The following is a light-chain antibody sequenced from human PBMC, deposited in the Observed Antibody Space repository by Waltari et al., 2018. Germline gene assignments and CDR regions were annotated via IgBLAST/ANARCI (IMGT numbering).Light chain of an antibody. CDR2: GNS. CDR3: QSYDSSLSGCV. CDR1: SSNIGAGYD. V-gene: IGLV1-40*01. J-gene: IGLJ1*01. Sequence: QSVLTQPPSVSGAPGPRVTISCTGSSSNIGAGYDVHWYQQLPGTAPKLLIYGNSNRPSGVPDRFSGSKSGTSASLAISGLQAEDEADYYCQSYDSSLSGCVFGTGTTVTVL.